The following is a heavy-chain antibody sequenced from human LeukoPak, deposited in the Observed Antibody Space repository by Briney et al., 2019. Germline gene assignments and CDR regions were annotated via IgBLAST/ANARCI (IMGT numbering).Heavy chain of an antibody. CDR2: LYYSGST. V-gene: IGHV4-59*01. D-gene: IGHD6-13*01. CDR1: GGSISSYY. CDR3: ARGWYGNTWRGSMDV. J-gene: IGHJ6*02. Sequence: SETLSLTCTVSGGSISSYYWSWIRQSPGKGLEWIGYLYYSGSTNYNSSLKSRVTISVDTSKNQLSLKLSSVTAADTAVYYCARGWYGNTWRGSMDVWGQGTTVTVSS.